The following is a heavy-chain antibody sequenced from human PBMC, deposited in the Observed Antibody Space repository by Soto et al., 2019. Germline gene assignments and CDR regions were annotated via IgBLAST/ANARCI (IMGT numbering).Heavy chain of an antibody. V-gene: IGHV3-33*01. Sequence: QVQLVESGGGVVQPGRSLRLSCAASGFTFSSYGMHWVRQAPGKGLEWVAGIWYDGSNKYYADSVKGRFTISRDNSKNTLYLQMNSLRAEDTAVYYCARDRDVVVVAATPGLMYYWGQGTLVTVSS. CDR3: ARDRDVVVVAATPGLMYY. J-gene: IGHJ4*02. D-gene: IGHD2-15*01. CDR1: GFTFSSYG. CDR2: IWYDGSNK.